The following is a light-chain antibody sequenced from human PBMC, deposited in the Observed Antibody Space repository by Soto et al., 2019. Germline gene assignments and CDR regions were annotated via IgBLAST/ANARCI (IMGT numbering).Light chain of an antibody. CDR1: SGHSSNI. Sequence: QSVLTQSSSASASLGSSVKLTCTLSSGHSSNIIAWHQQQPGKAPRYLMKLEGGGNHNKGSGVPDRFSGSSSGADRYLTISNLHFEDEADYYCATWDSNTRVFGGGTKLTVL. J-gene: IGLJ3*02. V-gene: IGLV4-60*02. CDR2: LEGGGNH. CDR3: ATWDSNTRV.